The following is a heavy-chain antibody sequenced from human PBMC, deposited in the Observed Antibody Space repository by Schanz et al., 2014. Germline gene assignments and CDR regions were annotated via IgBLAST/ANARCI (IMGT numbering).Heavy chain of an antibody. CDR2: PNNGGVNK. D-gene: IGHD2-8*02. CDR3: AKSLESCPGGRCSRGCFDY. J-gene: IGHJ4*02. V-gene: IGHV3-23*01. CDR1: GFSLDIFA. Sequence: EVHLLESGGGLVEPGGSLRLSCATSGFSLDIFAVSWVRQAPGKGLEWVASPNNGGVNKYYADSVKGRFTISSDNSKRSLYLQISSLRAEDTAVYYCAKSLESCPGGRCSRGCFDYWGQGALVTVSS.